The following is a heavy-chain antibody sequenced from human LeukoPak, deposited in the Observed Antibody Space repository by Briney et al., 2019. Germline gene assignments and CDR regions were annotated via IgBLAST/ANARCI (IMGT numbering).Heavy chain of an antibody. V-gene: IGHV1-8*02. CDR2: INPNSGNT. CDR3: ASLGMGRVRGVNFDY. D-gene: IGHD3-10*01. Sequence: GASVKVSCKASGYTFTGYYMHWVRQAPGQGLEWMGWINPNSGNTGYAQKFQGRVTMTRNTSISTAYMELSSLRSEDTAVYYCASLGMGRVRGVNFDYWGQGTLVTVSS. J-gene: IGHJ4*02. CDR1: GYTFTGYY.